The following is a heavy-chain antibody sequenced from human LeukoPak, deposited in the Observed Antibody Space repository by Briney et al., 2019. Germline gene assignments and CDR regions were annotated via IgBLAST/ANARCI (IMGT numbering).Heavy chain of an antibody. CDR3: ARERVTMVRGIILYYFDY. Sequence: GGSLRLSWAASGFTFSSYGMHWVRQAPGKGLEWVAFIRYDGSNKYYADSVKGRFTISRDNSKNSLYLQMNSLRAEDTAVYYCARERVTMVRGIILYYFDYWGQGTLVTVSS. D-gene: IGHD3-10*01. CDR2: IRYDGSNK. V-gene: IGHV3-30*02. J-gene: IGHJ4*02. CDR1: GFTFSSYG.